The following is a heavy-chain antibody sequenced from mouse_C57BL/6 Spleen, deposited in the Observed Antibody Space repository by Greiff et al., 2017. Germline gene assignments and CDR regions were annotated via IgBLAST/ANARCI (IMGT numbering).Heavy chain of an antibody. CDR1: GYAFSSSW. CDR3: AGGEGDYCPWFAY. D-gene: IGHD2-4*01. J-gene: IGHJ3*01. CDR2: IYPGDGDT. V-gene: IGHV1-82*01. Sequence: RVESGASVKISCQASGYAFSSSWMNWVKQRRGKGLEWIGRIYPGDGDTNYNGKFKGKATVTADKSSSTAYRQLSSLTYGDSAVYFCAGGEGDYCPWFAYWGQGTLVTVSA.